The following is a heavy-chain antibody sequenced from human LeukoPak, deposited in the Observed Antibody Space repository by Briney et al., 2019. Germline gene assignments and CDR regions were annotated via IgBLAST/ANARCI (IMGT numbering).Heavy chain of an antibody. V-gene: IGHV4-59*01. CDR1: GGSISSYY. J-gene: IGHJ3*02. CDR2: IYYSGST. CDR3: ARGSSEYAFDI. Sequence: PSETLSLTCTVSGGSISSYYWSWIRRPPGKGLEWIGYIYYSGSTNYNPSLKSRVTMSVDTSKNQFSLKLSSVTAADTAVYYCARGSSEYAFDIWGQGTMVTVSS. D-gene: IGHD3-22*01.